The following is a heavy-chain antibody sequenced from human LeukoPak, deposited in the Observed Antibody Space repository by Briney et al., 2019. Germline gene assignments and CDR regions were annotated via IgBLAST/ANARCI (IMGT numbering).Heavy chain of an antibody. CDR1: GGSFSGYY. V-gene: IGHV4-34*01. D-gene: IGHD3-10*01. Sequence: MASETLSLTCAVYGGSFSGYYWSWIRQPPGKGLEWIGEINHSGSTNYNPSLKSRVTISVDTSKNQFSLKLSSVTAADTAVYYCARPSGGSRNYYMDVWGKGTTVTVSS. CDR3: ARPSGGSRNYYMDV. CDR2: INHSGST. J-gene: IGHJ6*03.